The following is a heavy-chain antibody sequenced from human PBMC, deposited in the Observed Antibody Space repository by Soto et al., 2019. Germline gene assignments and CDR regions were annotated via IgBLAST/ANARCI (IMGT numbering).Heavy chain of an antibody. CDR2: IYYTGST. Sequence: SETLSLTCTVSGGSISSGGYYWSWIRQTPGKGLEWIGYIYYTGSTYYNPSLKNRVTISIDTSKNQFSLKLKSVTAADPAVYYCARECYYDILTADPYPWFDPWGHGTLVTVSS. V-gene: IGHV4-31*03. CDR3: ARECYYDILTADPYPWFDP. CDR1: GGSISSGGYY. J-gene: IGHJ5*02. D-gene: IGHD3-9*01.